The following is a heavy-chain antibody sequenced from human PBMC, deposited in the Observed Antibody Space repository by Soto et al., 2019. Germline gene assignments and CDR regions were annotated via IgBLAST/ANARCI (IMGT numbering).Heavy chain of an antibody. CDR2: IFSSGST. CDR1: GGSINTFY. D-gene: IGHD5-18*01. CDR3: AREGSYSAYNFAHGIQLWSFDF. J-gene: IGHJ4*02. V-gene: IGHV4-4*07. Sequence: SETLSLTCTVSGGSINTFYWSWVRQPAGKGLEWIGRIFSSGSTSFNPSLESRVAMSVDTSKNHFSLNLSSFTAPDMAVYYCAREGSYSAYNFAHGIQLWSFDFWGQGALVTVSS.